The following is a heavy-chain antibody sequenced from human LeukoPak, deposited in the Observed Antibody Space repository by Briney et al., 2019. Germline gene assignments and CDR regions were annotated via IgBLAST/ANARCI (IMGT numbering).Heavy chain of an antibody. CDR2: IYYSGST. D-gene: IGHD3-10*01. CDR1: GGSISSYY. CDR3: ARSDGYGLVGI. V-gene: IGHV4-59*12. Sequence: PSETLSLTCTVSGGSISSYYWSWIRQPPGKGLEWIEYIYYSGSTNYNPSLKSRVTISVDTSKNQFSLKLSSVTAADTAVYYCARSDGYGLVGIWGQGTMATVSS. J-gene: IGHJ3*02.